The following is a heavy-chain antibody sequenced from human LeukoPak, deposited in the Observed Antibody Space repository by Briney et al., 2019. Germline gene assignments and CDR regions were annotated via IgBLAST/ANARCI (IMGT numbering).Heavy chain of an antibody. D-gene: IGHD6-19*01. V-gene: IGHV1-2*02. CDR2: INPNSGGT. J-gene: IGHJ5*02. CDR1: GYTFTGNY. Sequence: ASVKVSCKASGYTFTGNYMHWVRQAPGQGLEWMGWINPNSGGTNYAQKFQGRVTMTRDTSISTAYMELSRLRSDDTAVYYCARDQQWRLSNWFDPWGQGTLVTVSS. CDR3: ARDQQWRLSNWFDP.